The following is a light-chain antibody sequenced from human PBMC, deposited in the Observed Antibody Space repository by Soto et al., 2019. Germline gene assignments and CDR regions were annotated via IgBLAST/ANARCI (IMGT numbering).Light chain of an antibody. V-gene: IGLV2-8*01. CDR1: SSDVGGYNY. J-gene: IGLJ2*01. CDR2: EVN. Sequence: QSALTQPPSASGSPGQSVAISCTGTSSDVGGYNYVSWYQQHPGKAPKLMIYEVNKRPSGVPDRFSGSKSGNTASLTVSGLQAEDEADYYCSSYTRSNSFVVFGGGTKLTVL. CDR3: SSYTRSNSFVV.